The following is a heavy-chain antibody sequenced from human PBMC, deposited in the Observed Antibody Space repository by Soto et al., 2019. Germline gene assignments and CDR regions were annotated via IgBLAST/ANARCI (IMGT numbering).Heavy chain of an antibody. CDR1: GYTFTGYY. Sequence: QVQLVQSGAEVKKPGASVKVSWKASGYTFTGYYLHWVRQAPGQGLEWMGWIKPNGGGTNYAEKLKGRVPMTRDAATGTAYQALSRLRGGDKSVYYWASSSSWPSGGYYFDYWGQGTLVTDSS. CDR3: ASSSSWPSGGYYFDY. V-gene: IGHV1-2*02. D-gene: IGHD6-13*01. CDR2: IKPNGGGT. J-gene: IGHJ4*02.